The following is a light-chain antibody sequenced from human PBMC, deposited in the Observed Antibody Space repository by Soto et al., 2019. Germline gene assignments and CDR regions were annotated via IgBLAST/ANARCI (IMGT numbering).Light chain of an antibody. Sequence: QSVLRQPPSASATPEQTVTLSCSGSGSNIGSNTVSWYRQLPGTAPQLLIYSNNQRPSGVPSRFSGSKSGTSASLAISGPQSEDEATYYCAAWDDSLNGPVFGGGTKVTVL. J-gene: IGLJ2*01. CDR1: GSNIGSNT. CDR2: SNN. CDR3: AAWDDSLNGPV. V-gene: IGLV1-44*01.